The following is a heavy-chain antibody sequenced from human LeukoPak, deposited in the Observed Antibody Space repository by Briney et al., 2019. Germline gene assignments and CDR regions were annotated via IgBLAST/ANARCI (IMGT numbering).Heavy chain of an antibody. V-gene: IGHV5-10-1*01. CDR2: IDPSDSYT. CDR3: ARQDPLDAFDI. CDR1: GYIFTSYC. Sequence: GESLKISCKGSGYIFTSYCISWVRQMPGKGLVWMGRIDPSDSYTNYSPSFQGHVTISADKSISTAYLQWSSLKASDTAMYYCARQDPLDAFDIWGQGTMVTVSS. J-gene: IGHJ3*02.